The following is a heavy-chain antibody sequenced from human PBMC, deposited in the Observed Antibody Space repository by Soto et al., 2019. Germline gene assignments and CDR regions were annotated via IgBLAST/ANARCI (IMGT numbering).Heavy chain of an antibody. J-gene: IGHJ4*02. D-gene: IGHD1-26*01. CDR2: IIPIFGTA. CDR1: GGTFSSYA. V-gene: IGHV1-69*01. Sequence: QVQLVQSGAEVKKPGSSVKVSCKASGGTFSSYAISWVRQAPGQGLEWMGGIIPIFGTANYAQKFQGRVTMTADESTSTAYMELSSLSSEDTAVYYCAREGYGEVGATAPGGYWGQGTLVTVSS. CDR3: AREGYGEVGATAPGGY.